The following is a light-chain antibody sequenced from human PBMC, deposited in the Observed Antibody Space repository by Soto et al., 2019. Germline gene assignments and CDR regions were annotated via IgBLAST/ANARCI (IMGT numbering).Light chain of an antibody. J-gene: IGLJ2*01. CDR1: SSNIGAGYD. Sequence: QSVLTQPPSVSGAPGQRVTISCTGSSSNIGAGYDVHWYQQLPGTAPKLLIYGNSNRPSGVPDRFSGSKSGTSASLAITGRQAEDEADYYCQSYDSILSGGVFGGGTKLTVL. V-gene: IGLV1-40*01. CDR2: GNS. CDR3: QSYDSILSGGV.